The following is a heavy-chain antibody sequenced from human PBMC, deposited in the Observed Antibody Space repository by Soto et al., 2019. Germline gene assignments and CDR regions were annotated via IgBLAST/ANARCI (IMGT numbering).Heavy chain of an antibody. CDR2: ISGSGGST. CDR3: AKDLKYAIAVAGPFDY. CDR1: GFTFSSYA. D-gene: IGHD6-19*01. V-gene: IGHV3-23*01. J-gene: IGHJ4*02. Sequence: GGSLRLSCAASGFTFSSYAMSWVRQAPGKGLEWVSAISGSGGSTYYADSVKGRFTISRDNSKNTLYLQMNSLRAEDTAVYYCAKDLKYAIAVAGPFDYWGQGTLVTVSS.